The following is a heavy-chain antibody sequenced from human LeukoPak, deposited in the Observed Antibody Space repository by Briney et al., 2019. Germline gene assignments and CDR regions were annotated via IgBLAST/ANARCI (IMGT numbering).Heavy chain of an antibody. Sequence: GRSLRLSCAASGFTFSSYAMHWVRQAPGKGLEWVAVISYDGSNKYYADSVKGRFTISRDNSKNTLYLQMNSLRAEDTAVYYCAKLYSSSSTGSREMDFDYWGQGTLVTVSS. CDR1: GFTFSSYA. V-gene: IGHV3-30*18. D-gene: IGHD6-6*01. CDR3: AKLYSSSSTGSREMDFDY. CDR2: ISYDGSNK. J-gene: IGHJ4*02.